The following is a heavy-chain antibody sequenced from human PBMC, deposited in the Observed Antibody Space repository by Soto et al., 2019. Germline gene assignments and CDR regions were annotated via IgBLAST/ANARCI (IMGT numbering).Heavy chain of an antibody. Sequence: PSETLSLTCNVSGGSIDRSNYYWDWLRQPPGKGLEWIGTTYYNGNAYYNPSLKSRVSMSVDTSKNQSSLKLSSVTAADTAVYYCARLYGLDAFDIWGQGTMVT. CDR3: ARLYGLDAFDI. J-gene: IGHJ3*02. CDR1: GGSIDRSNYY. CDR2: TYYNGNA. V-gene: IGHV4-39*07. D-gene: IGHD4-17*01.